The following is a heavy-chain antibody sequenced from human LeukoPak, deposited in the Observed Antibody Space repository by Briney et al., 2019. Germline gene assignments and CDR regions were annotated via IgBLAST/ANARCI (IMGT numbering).Heavy chain of an antibody. J-gene: IGHJ6*02. CDR1: GYTFTSYG. V-gene: IGHV1-18*01. CDR3: ARDTSNFEDYDFWSGYPYGMGV. CDR2: ISAYNGNT. Sequence: ASVKVSCKASGYTFTSYGISWVRQAPGQGLEWMGWISAYNGNTNYAQKLQGRVTMTTDTSTSTAYMELRSLRSDDTAVYYCARDTSNFEDYDFWSGYPYGMGVWGQGTTVTVSS. D-gene: IGHD3-3*01.